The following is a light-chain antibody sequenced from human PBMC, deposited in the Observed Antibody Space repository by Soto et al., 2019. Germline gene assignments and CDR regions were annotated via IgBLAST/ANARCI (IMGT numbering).Light chain of an antibody. J-gene: IGKJ1*01. V-gene: IGKV3-11*01. Sequence: EIVLTQSPATLSLSPGGRATLSCRASQSVSLSLAWYQQKPGQAPRLLIYDASTRASGFPARFSGSGSGTDFTLTISSLEPEDFAVYYCQERTGWPPWTFGQGTKVEIE. CDR1: QSVSLS. CDR3: QERTGWPPWT. CDR2: DAS.